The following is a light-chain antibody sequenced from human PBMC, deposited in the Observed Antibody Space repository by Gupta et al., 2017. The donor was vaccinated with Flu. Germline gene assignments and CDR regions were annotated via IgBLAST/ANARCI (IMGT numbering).Light chain of an antibody. V-gene: IGKV3-20*01. CDR1: QTITSSY. CDR3: QQYGTSPLA. CDR2: GAS. Sequence: ERVPLSCRASQTITSSYLAWYQQKPGQPPRLLIYGASSRATGVPDRFSGSGSGTDFTLTISRLEPEDFAVYFCQQYGTSPLAFGPGTKVDIK. J-gene: IGKJ3*01.